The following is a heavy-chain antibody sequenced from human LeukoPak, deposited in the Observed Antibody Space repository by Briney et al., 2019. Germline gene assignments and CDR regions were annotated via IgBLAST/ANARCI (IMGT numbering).Heavy chain of an antibody. J-gene: IGHJ4*02. CDR1: GFTFSSYS. CDR2: ISSSSSYI. D-gene: IGHD2-21*01. CDR3: ARPRGCGTSRCNNFDY. V-gene: IGHV3-21*01. Sequence: GGSLRLSCAASGFTFSSYSMNWVRQAPGKGLEWVSSISSSSSYIYYADSVKGRFTISRDNAKNSLYLQMNRLRAEDTAVYYCARPRGCGTSRCNNFDYWGQGTLVTVSS.